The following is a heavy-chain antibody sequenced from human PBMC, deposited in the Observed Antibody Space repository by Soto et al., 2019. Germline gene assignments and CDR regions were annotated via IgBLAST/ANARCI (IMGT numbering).Heavy chain of an antibody. V-gene: IGHV4-34*01. D-gene: IGHD3-22*01. J-gene: IGHJ4*02. CDR2: INHSGST. Sequence: SETLSLTCSVYCGSVSGYYWSCIRHPPGKGLEWIGEINHSGSTNYNPSLKSRVTISVDTSKNQFSLKLSSVTAADTAVYYCARGYASDYDSSGNFDYWGQGTLVTVSS. CDR1: CGSVSGYY. CDR3: ARGYASDYDSSGNFDY.